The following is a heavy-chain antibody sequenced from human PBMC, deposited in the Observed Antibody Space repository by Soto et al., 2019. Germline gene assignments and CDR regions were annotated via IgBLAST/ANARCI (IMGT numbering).Heavy chain of an antibody. CDR2: INPNSGDT. CDR1: GHSFTGHY. V-gene: IGHV1-2*02. CDR3: ARALIGFLDWLPDNYYYGMDV. J-gene: IGHJ6*02. D-gene: IGHD3-3*02. Sequence: ALVKVSCKVSGHSFTGHYMHWVRQAPGQGLECMGWINPNSGDTNYARKFQGRVTMTRDTSIKTVYMELSSLRSDDTAVYYCARALIGFLDWLPDNYYYGMDVWGQGTTVTVSS.